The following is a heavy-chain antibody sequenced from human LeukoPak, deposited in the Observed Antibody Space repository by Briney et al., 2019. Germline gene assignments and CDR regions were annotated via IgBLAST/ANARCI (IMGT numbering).Heavy chain of an antibody. Sequence: GGSLRLSCAASGFTFSSYSMNWVRQAPGKGLEWVSSISSSSSYIYYADSVKGRFTISRDNAKNSLYLQMNSLRAEDTAVYYCASKEVDPRIVVVPAAIYGMDVWGQGTTVTVSS. V-gene: IGHV3-21*01. CDR1: GFTFSSYS. J-gene: IGHJ6*02. CDR2: ISSSSSYI. CDR3: ASKEVDPRIVVVPAAIYGMDV. D-gene: IGHD2-2*01.